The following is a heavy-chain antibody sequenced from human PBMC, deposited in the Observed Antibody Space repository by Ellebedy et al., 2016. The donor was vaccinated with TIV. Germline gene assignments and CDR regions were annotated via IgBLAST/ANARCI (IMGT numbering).Heavy chain of an antibody. CDR2: IHSSGYA. CDR1: GDSIRGYY. CDR3: ARCSSVGATRFHS. J-gene: IGHJ5*01. Sequence: SETLSLTXTVSGDSIRGYYWSWIRQPAGKGLEWIGRIHSSGYADYNPSLKSRVTMSMDTSKNQFSLKVTSVTAADTAVYYCARCSSVGATRFHSWGQGTLVTVSS. V-gene: IGHV4-4*07. D-gene: IGHD1-26*01.